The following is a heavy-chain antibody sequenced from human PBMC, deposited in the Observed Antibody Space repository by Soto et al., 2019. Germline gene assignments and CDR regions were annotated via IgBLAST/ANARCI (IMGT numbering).Heavy chain of an antibody. CDR1: GGSFSGYY. Sequence: QVQLQQWGAGLLKPSETMSLTCAVYGGSFSGYYWSWIRQPPGKGLEWIGEINHSGSTNYNPSLKSRVTISVDTSKNQFSLKLSSVTAADTAVYYCARDRGSGCYYNRFDYWGQGTLVTVSS. CDR3: ARDRGSGCYYNRFDY. D-gene: IGHD3-10*01. V-gene: IGHV4-34*01. CDR2: INHSGST. J-gene: IGHJ4*02.